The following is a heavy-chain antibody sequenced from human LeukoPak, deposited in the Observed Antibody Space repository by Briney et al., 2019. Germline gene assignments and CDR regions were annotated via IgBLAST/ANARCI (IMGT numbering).Heavy chain of an antibody. CDR1: GGTFSSYA. V-gene: IGHV1-69*13. CDR2: IIPIFGTA. Sequence: ASVKVSCKASGGTFSSYAISWVRQAPGQGLEWMGGIIPIFGTANYAQKFQGRVTITADESTSTAYMELSSLRSEDTAVYYCARDFTGGFAGTFDIWGQGTMVTVSS. J-gene: IGHJ3*02. D-gene: IGHD6-13*01. CDR3: ARDFTGGFAGTFDI.